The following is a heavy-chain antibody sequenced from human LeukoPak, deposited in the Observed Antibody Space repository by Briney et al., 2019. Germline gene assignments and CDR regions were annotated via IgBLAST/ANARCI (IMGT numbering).Heavy chain of an antibody. Sequence: SETLSLTCAVYGGSFSGYYWSWIRQPPGKGLEWIGEINHSGSTNYNPSLKSRVTISVDTSKNQFSLKLSSVTAADTAVYYCARHCGGDCYGAGDWFDPWGQGTLVTVSS. J-gene: IGHJ5*02. CDR1: GGSFSGYY. V-gene: IGHV4-34*01. CDR2: INHSGST. D-gene: IGHD2-21*02. CDR3: ARHCGGDCYGAGDWFDP.